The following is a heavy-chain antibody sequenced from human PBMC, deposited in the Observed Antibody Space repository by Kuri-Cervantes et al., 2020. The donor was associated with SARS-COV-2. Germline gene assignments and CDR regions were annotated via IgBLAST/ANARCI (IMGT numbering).Heavy chain of an antibody. J-gene: IGHJ1*01. D-gene: IGHD3-22*01. Sequence: ASVKVSCKVSGYTLTELSMHWVRQAPGKGLEWMGGFDPEDDETIYAQKFQGRVTMTEDTSTDTAYMELSSLRSGDTAVYYCAPGNYYDSSGYYRAEYFQHWGQGTLVTVSS. CDR1: GYTLTELS. CDR2: FDPEDDET. V-gene: IGHV1-24*01. CDR3: APGNYYDSSGYYRAEYFQH.